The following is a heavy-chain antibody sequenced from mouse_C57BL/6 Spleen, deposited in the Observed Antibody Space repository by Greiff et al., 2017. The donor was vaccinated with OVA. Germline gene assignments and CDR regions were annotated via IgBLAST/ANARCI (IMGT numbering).Heavy chain of an antibody. CDR1: GFSFNTYA. CDR3: VRHEDYYGSSYAYYAMDY. V-gene: IGHV10-1*01. J-gene: IGHJ4*01. CDR2: IRSKSNNYAT. Sequence: EVKLVESGGGLVQPKGSLKLSCAASGFSFNTYAMNWVRQAPGKGLEWVARIRSKSNNYATYYADSVKDRFTISRDDSESMLYLQMNNLKTEDTAMYYCVRHEDYYGSSYAYYAMDYWGQGTSVTVSS. D-gene: IGHD1-1*01.